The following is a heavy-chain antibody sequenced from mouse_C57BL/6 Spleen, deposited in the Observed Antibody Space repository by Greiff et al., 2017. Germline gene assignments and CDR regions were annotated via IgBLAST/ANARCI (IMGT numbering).Heavy chain of an antibody. CDR2: IDPSDSYT. J-gene: IGHJ2*01. Sequence: VQLQQSGAELVKPGASVKLSCKASGYTFTSYWMQWVKQRPGQGLEWIGEIDPSDSYTNYNQKFKGKATLTVDTSSSTAYMQLSSLTSEDSAVYYCARGGNYDYFDYWGQGTTLTVSS. CDR1: GYTFTSYW. D-gene: IGHD2-1*01. V-gene: IGHV1-50*01. CDR3: ARGGNYDYFDY.